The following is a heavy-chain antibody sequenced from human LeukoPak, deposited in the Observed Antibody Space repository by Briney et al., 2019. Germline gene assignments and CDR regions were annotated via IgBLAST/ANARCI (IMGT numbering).Heavy chain of an antibody. D-gene: IGHD3-10*01. CDR1: GITFSDYY. Sequence: GGSLRLSCAASGITFSDYYMSWIRQAPGKGLEWVSAISGSGGSTYYADSVKGRFTISRDNSKNTLYLQMNSLRAEDTAVYYCAKTGWFGEGFYYFDYWGQGTLVTVSS. CDR2: ISGSGGST. V-gene: IGHV3-23*01. CDR3: AKTGWFGEGFYYFDY. J-gene: IGHJ4*02.